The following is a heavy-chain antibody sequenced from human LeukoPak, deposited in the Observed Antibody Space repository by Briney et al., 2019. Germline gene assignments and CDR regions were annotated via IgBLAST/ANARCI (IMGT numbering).Heavy chain of an antibody. J-gene: IGHJ4*02. CDR2: IYPGDSDT. D-gene: IGHD4-17*01. CDR3: ARRAPYGDYSFDY. CDR1: GYSFTSYW. Sequence: GESLTISCKGSGYSFTSYWIGWVRQMPGKGLEWMGIIYPGDSDTRYSPSFQGQVTISADKSVSTAYLQWSSLKASDTAMYYWARRAPYGDYSFDYWGQGTLVTVSS. V-gene: IGHV5-51*01.